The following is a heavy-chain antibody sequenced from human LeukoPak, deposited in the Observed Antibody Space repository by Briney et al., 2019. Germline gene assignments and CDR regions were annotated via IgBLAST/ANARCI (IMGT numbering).Heavy chain of an antibody. V-gene: IGHV4-59*01. Sequence: PSETLSLTCTVSGGSISSYYWSWIRQPPGKGLEWIGYIYYSGSTNYNPSLKSRVTISVDTSKNQFSLKLSSVTAADTAVYYCARYSGYDGYYYYYYYMDVWGKGTTATVSS. D-gene: IGHD5-12*01. CDR2: IYYSGST. CDR3: ARYSGYDGYYYYYYYMDV. J-gene: IGHJ6*03. CDR1: GGSISSYY.